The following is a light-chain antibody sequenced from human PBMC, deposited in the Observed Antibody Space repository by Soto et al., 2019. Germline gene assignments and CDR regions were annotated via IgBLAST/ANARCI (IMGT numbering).Light chain of an antibody. CDR2: AAS. CDR3: QQSYSTPLLT. CDR1: QDISNY. V-gene: IGKV1-39*01. J-gene: IGKJ4*01. Sequence: DIQMTQSPXSLSASVGDRVTITCQASQDISNYLNWYQQKPGKAPKLLIYAASSLQSGVPSRFSGSGSGTDFTLTISSLQPEDFATYYCQQSYSTPLLTFGGGIKVDIK.